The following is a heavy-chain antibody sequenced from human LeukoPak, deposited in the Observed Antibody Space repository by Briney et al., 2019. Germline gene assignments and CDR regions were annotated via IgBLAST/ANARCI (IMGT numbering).Heavy chain of an antibody. Sequence: GGSLRLSCAASGFTFSSYWMGWVRQAPGKGLEWVANIKQDGSEKYYVDSVKGRFTISRDNAKNSLYLQMTSLRAEDTAVYYCAREGISAVVVAAADFDYWGQGTLVTVSS. J-gene: IGHJ4*02. CDR2: IKQDGSEK. D-gene: IGHD2-15*01. CDR1: GFTFSSYW. V-gene: IGHV3-7*01. CDR3: AREGISAVVVAAADFDY.